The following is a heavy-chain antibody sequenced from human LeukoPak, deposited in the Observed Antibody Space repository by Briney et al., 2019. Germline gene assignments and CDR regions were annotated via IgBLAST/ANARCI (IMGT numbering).Heavy chain of an antibody. CDR2: ISYDGSNK. J-gene: IGHJ4*02. D-gene: IGHD3-10*01. V-gene: IGHV3-30*18. Sequence: PGGSLGLSCAASGFTFSSYGMHWVRQAPGKGLEWVAVISYDGSNKYYADSVKGRFTISRDNSKNTLYLQMNSLRAEDTAVYYCAKGGYGSYYFDYWGQGTLVTVSS. CDR3: AKGGYGSYYFDY. CDR1: GFTFSSYG.